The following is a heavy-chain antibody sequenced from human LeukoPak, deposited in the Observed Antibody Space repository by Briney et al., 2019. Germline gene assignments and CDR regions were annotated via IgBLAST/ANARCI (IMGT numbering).Heavy chain of an antibody. CDR2: INPNSGGT. V-gene: IGHV1-2*02. D-gene: IGHD2-2*01. J-gene: IGHJ5*02. CDR1: GYTFTSNH. Sequence: ASVKVSCKASGYTFTSNHMHWVRQAPGQGLEWMGWINPNSGGTNYAQKFQGRVTMTRDTSISTAYMELSRLRSDDTAVYYCAREYCSSTSCYDREGWFDPWGRGTLHSVSS. CDR3: AREYCSSTSCYDREGWFDP.